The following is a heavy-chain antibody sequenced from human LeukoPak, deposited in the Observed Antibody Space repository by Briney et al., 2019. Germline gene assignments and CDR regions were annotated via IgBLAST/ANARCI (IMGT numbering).Heavy chain of an antibody. Sequence: SETLSLTCTVSGGSMYSYYWSWIRQPPGKGLEWIAYIYYSGSTEYNPSLKSRVTISVDTSKNQFSLKLSSVTAADTAVYYCARGTYSRTADYWGQGTLVTVSS. CDR3: ARGTYSRTADY. CDR1: GGSMYSYY. CDR2: IYYSGST. V-gene: IGHV4-59*12. D-gene: IGHD6-13*01. J-gene: IGHJ4*02.